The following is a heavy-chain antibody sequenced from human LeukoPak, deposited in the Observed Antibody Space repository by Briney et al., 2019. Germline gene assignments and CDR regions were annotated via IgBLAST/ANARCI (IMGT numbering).Heavy chain of an antibody. CDR3: ATDLQSDFLTGYYWDS. Sequence: SVKVSCKASGGSLNDYGVSWVRQAPGQGLEWMGRIIPMFGTTIYAEKFQGRVTISADKSTNTAYVEVSRLNSDDTAIFYCATDLQSDFLTGYYWDSWGQGTLVTVSS. CDR1: GGSLNDYG. V-gene: IGHV1-69*06. J-gene: IGHJ4*02. CDR2: IIPMFGTT. D-gene: IGHD3-9*01.